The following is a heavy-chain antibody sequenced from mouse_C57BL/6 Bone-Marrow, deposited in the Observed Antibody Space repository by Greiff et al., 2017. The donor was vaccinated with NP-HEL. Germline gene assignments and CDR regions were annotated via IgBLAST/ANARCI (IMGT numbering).Heavy chain of an antibody. CDR2: INPGSGGT. Sequence: QVQLQQSGAELVRPGTSVKVSCKASGYAFTNYLIEWVKQRPGQGLEWIGVINPGSGGTNYNEKFKGKATLTADKSSSTAYMQLSSLTSEDSAVYFCARERILGYFDYWGQGTTLTVSS. CDR1: GYAFTNYL. J-gene: IGHJ2*01. D-gene: IGHD4-1*01. CDR3: ARERILGYFDY. V-gene: IGHV1-54*01.